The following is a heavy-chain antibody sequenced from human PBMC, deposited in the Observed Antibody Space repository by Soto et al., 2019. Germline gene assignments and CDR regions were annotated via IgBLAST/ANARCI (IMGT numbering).Heavy chain of an antibody. CDR3: ARGSGTPGLYYYDGMDV. CDR1: GASISGGDFY. Sequence: QVQLEESGPGLVKPSQTLSLTCTVSGASISGGDFYWSWIRQPPGKGLEWIGNIYYSGTTYYNPSLKSRLTTSLDKTKCHFSPKLNSVTAADTAVYYCARGSGTPGLYYYDGMDVWGQGTTVTVSS. V-gene: IGHV4-30-4*01. J-gene: IGHJ6*02. CDR2: IYYSGTT. D-gene: IGHD1-1*01.